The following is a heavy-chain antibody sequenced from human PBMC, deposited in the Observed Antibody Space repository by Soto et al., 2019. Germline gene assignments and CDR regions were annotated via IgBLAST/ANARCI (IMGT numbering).Heavy chain of an antibody. CDR3: AYLPCSGGSCYWFSFSGMDV. CDR1: GFSLSTSGVG. D-gene: IGHD2-15*01. Sequence: QITLKESGPTLVKPTQTLTLTCTFSGFSLSTSGVGVAWIRQPPGKALEWLALIYWDDDKRYRPSLESRLTITKDTSKNQVVLTMTNMDSVDTATDSCAYLPCSGGSCYWFSFSGMDVWGQGTTVTVSS. J-gene: IGHJ6*02. V-gene: IGHV2-5*02. CDR2: IYWDDDK.